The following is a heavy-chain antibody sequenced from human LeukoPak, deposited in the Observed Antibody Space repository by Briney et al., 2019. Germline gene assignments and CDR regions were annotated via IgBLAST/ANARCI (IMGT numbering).Heavy chain of an antibody. CDR1: GYTFTDHD. CDR3: ARELGRNAFDI. V-gene: IGHV1-2*02. CDR2: ISPSSGGT. J-gene: IGHJ3*02. D-gene: IGHD7-27*01. Sequence: ASVKVSCKASGYTFTDHDVHWVRQAPGQGLEWMGWISPSSGGTNYAQKFQGRITMTRDTSISTAYMELSRLRSDDTAVYYCARELGRNAFDIWGQGTMVTVSS.